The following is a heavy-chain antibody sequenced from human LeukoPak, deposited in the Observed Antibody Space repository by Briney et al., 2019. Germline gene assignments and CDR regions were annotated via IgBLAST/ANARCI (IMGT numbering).Heavy chain of an antibody. D-gene: IGHD1-26*01. J-gene: IGHJ4*02. CDR1: GFTFSSYA. V-gene: IGHV3-23*01. CDR3: ARVKLGATREFDY. CDR2: ISGSGGST. Sequence: GGSLRLSCAASGFTFSSYAMSWVRQAPGKGLEWVSAISGSGGSTYYADSVKGRFTISRDNAKNSLYLQMNSLRAEDTALYYCARVKLGATREFDYWGQGTLVTVSS.